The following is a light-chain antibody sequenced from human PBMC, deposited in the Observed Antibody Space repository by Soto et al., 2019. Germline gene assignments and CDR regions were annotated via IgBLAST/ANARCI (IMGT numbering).Light chain of an antibody. J-gene: IGKJ1*01. CDR2: KAS. CDR3: QHYNSYSEA. CDR1: QTISSW. V-gene: IGKV1-5*03. Sequence: DIQMTQSPSTLSGSVGDRVTITCRASQTISSWLAWYQQKPGKAPKLLIYKASTLKSGVPSGFSNSGSGTEFTLTISSLQPDDFATYYCQHYNSYSEAFGQGTKVDIK.